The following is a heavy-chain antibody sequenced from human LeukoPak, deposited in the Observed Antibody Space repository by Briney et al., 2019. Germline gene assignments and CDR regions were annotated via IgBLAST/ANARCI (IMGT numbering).Heavy chain of an antibody. J-gene: IGHJ4*02. CDR3: AKGPHRDY. Sequence: PGGSLRLSCETSGFSLTDFGMHWVRQAPGKGLEWVAVIWNDGSKKYYPDSVKGRFTISRDNSKNTLYLQMHSLRVEDTAVYYCAKGPHRDYWGQGTLLTVSS. CDR2: IWNDGSKK. CDR1: GFSLTDFG. V-gene: IGHV3-33*03.